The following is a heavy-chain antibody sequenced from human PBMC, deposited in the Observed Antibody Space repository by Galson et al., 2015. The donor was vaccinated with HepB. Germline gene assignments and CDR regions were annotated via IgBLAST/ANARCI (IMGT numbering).Heavy chain of an antibody. J-gene: IGHJ4*02. V-gene: IGHV3-21*01. CDR1: GFSFSDYN. CDR2: ISGSGACI. Sequence: SLRLSCAASGFSFSDYNMNWVRQAPGKGLEWVASISGSGACIYYADSVKGRFFTSKDSAKKSLSLRLSNLKVDDTAVYFCARDAKRSLGSSWLNIFYLDYWGQGALVSVSS. CDR3: ARDAKRSLGSSWLNIFYLDY. D-gene: IGHD6-13*01.